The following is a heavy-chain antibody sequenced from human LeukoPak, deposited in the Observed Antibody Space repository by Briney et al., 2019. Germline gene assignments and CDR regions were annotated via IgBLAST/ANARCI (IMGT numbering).Heavy chain of an antibody. CDR2: INAVNGST. CDR1: GYSFTDYA. D-gene: IGHD3-22*01. J-gene: IGHJ4*02. Sequence: ASVKVSCKASGYSFTDYAMHWVRQAPAQRLEWMGWINAVNGSTKYSQKFQGRVTITRDTSASRAYMELSSLRSEDTAVYYCAGTYYYDSSGYYPAFDYWGQGTLVTVSS. CDR3: AGTYYYDSSGYYPAFDY. V-gene: IGHV1-3*01.